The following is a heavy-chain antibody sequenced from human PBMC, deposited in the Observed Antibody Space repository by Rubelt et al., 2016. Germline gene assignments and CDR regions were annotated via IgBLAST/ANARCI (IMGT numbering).Heavy chain of an antibody. V-gene: IGHV1-18*01. CDR1: GYTFTTYG. D-gene: IGHD3-22*01. J-gene: IGHJ4*02. Sequence: QVHLVQSAIEVKKPGASVKFSCKTSGYTFTTYGTIWVRRAPGQGLEWMGWINTYNDKTNYPQKFQGRVSMTTDSSTNTAYMELRSLRSDDTAVYYCARGYFDSTGDFDYWGQGTLVTVSS. CDR3: ARGYFDSTGDFDY. CDR2: INTYNDKT.